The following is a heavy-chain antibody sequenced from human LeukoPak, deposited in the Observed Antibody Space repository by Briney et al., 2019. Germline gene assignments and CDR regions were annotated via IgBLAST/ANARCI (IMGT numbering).Heavy chain of an antibody. D-gene: IGHD3-9*01. Sequence: SQTLSLTCTVSGGSISSGGYYWSWIRQHPGKGLEWIGYIYYGGSTYYNPSLKSRVTISVDTSKNQFSLKLSSVTAADTAVYYCARAAAAGYSFFDYWGQGTLVTVSS. CDR3: ARAAAAGYSFFDY. CDR1: GGSISSGGYY. CDR2: IYYGGST. V-gene: IGHV4-31*03. J-gene: IGHJ4*02.